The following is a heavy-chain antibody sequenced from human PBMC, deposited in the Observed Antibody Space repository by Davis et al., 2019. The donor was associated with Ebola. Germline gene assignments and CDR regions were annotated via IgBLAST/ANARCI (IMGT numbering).Heavy chain of an antibody. CDR3: ARYYRAVAGHFDY. Sequence: GGSLRLSCAASGFTFSSYGMHWVRQAPGKGLEWVAVISYDGSNKYYADSVKGRFTISRDNAKNSLYLQMNSLRAEDTAVYYCARYYRAVAGHFDYWGQGTLVTVSS. CDR1: GFTFSSYG. V-gene: IGHV3-30*03. J-gene: IGHJ4*02. D-gene: IGHD6-19*01. CDR2: ISYDGSNK.